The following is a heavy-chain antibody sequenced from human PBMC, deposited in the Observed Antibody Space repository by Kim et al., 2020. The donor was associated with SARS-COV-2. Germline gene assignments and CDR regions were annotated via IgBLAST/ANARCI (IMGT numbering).Heavy chain of an antibody. V-gene: IGHV5-51*01. D-gene: IGHD1-20*01. Sequence: RYSPSFQGQVTISADKSISTAYLQWSSLKASDTAMYYCARRGITEDGMDVWGQGTTVTVSS. J-gene: IGHJ6*02. CDR3: ARRGITEDGMDV.